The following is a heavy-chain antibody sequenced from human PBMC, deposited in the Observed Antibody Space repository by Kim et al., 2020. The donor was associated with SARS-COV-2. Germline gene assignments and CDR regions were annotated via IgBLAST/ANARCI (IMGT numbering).Heavy chain of an antibody. J-gene: IGHJ6*02. CDR1: AGTFSSYA. V-gene: IGHV1-69*13. Sequence: SVKVSCKASAGTFSSYAISWVRQAPGQGLEWMGGIIPIFGTANYAQKFQGRVTITADESTSTAYMELSSLRSADTAVYYYARVIKFLEYYYYYGIDVWGQGTTVTVSS. CDR3: ARVIKFLEYYYYYGIDV. CDR2: IIPIFGTA. D-gene: IGHD3-3*01.